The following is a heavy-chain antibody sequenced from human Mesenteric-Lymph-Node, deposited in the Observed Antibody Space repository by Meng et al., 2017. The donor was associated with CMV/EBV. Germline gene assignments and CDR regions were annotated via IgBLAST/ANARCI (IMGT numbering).Heavy chain of an antibody. Sequence: ESLKISCAVSGFTFSSYSMNWVRQAPGKGLEWVSSISSSSSYIYYADSVKGRFTISRDNAKNSLYLQMNSLRAEDTAVYYCARDPFHYFDYWGQGTLVTVSS. CDR1: GFTFSSYS. CDR3: ARDPFHYFDY. J-gene: IGHJ4*02. V-gene: IGHV3-21*01. D-gene: IGHD2/OR15-2a*01. CDR2: ISSSSSYI.